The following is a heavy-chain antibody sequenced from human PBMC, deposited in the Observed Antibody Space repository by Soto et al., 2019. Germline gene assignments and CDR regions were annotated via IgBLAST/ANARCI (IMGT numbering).Heavy chain of an antibody. CDR2: SYWNDDR. V-gene: IGHV2-5*01. D-gene: IGHD3-3*02. CDR3: IYRRASWDYHGLDV. J-gene: IGHJ6*02. Sequence: QFTLKESGPTVVKPTETLTLTCTFSGFSLTTGGVGVGWIRQPTGRSPEWLAVSYWNDDRRRSPSLEHRHTITKDTSKNQVVLTMTNMDPVDTATYYCIYRRASWDYHGLDVWGQGIPVTVSS. CDR1: GFSLTTGGVG.